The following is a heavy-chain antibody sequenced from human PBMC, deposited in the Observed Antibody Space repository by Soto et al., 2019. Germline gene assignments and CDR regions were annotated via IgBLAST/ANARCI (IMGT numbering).Heavy chain of an antibody. D-gene: IGHD5-18*01. CDR1: GGPFSDYY. CDR2: INHSGST. V-gene: IGHV4-34*01. CDR3: ASGMLAGYSYGYTQRYSGYVN. Sequence: SEPLSLTCAVYGGPFSDYYWSWIRQPPGKGLEWVGEINHSGSTNYNPSLKSRVTISVDTSKNQFSLKLSSVTAADTAVYYCASGMLAGYSYGYTQRYSGYVNWGQGTLVNV. J-gene: IGHJ4*02.